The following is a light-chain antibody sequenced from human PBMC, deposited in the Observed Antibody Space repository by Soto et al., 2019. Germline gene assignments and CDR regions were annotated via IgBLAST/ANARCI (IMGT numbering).Light chain of an antibody. CDR2: GAS. Sequence: EIVMTQSPATLSVSPGERATLSCRASQSVSSNLAWYQQKPGQAPRLLIYGASTRATGIPARCSGSGSETEFTLTISSLQSEDFAVYYCQQYNNWTPEITFGQGTRLEIK. J-gene: IGKJ5*01. CDR1: QSVSSN. CDR3: QQYNNWTPEIT. V-gene: IGKV3-15*01.